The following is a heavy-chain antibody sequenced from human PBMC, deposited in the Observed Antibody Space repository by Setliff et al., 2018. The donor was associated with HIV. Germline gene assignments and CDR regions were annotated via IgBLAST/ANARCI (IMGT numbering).Heavy chain of an antibody. CDR1: GYTFTAYY. CDR3: ARGLGTGDRFEFDF. D-gene: IGHD7-27*01. CDR2: INPKTGDT. V-gene: IGHV1-2*06. J-gene: IGHJ4*02. Sequence: ASVKVSCKASGYTFTAYYMHWVRQAPGQGLEWVGRINPKTGDTRSAQKFKGRVTVTRDTSSTTAYMELSGLRSGDTAVYYCARGLGTGDRFEFDFWGLGTLVTVSS.